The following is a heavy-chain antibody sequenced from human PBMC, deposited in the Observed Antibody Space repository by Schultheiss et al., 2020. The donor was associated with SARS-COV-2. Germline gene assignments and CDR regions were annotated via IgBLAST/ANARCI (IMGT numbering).Heavy chain of an antibody. V-gene: IGHV4-39*01. CDR3: ARYHSSGGTVVVPAAVGWFDP. CDR1: GGSISSSSYY. D-gene: IGHD2-2*01. CDR2: IYYSGST. Sequence: SQTLSLTCTVSGGSISSSSYYWGWIRQPPGKGLEWIGSIYYSGSTYYNPSLKSRVTISVDTSKNQFSLKLSSVTAADTAVYYCARYHSSGGTVVVPAAVGWFDPWGQGTLVTVSS. J-gene: IGHJ5*02.